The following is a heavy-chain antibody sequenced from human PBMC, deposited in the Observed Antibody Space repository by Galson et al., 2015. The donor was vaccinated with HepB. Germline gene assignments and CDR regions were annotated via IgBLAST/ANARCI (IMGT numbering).Heavy chain of an antibody. CDR1: GYTFTSYD. V-gene: IGHV1-8*01. J-gene: IGHJ5*02. D-gene: IGHD6-13*01. CDR2: MNPNSGNT. CDR3: ARGPRSGSSWGYLGGRAYWFDP. Sequence: SVKVSCKASGYTFTSYDINWVRQATGQGLEWMGWMNPNSGNTGYAQKFQGRVTMTRNTSISTAYMELSSLRSEDTAVYYCARGPRSGSSWGYLGGRAYWFDPWGQGTLVTVSS.